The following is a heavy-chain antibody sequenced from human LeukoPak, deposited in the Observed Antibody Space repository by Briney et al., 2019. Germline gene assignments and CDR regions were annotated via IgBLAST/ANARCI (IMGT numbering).Heavy chain of an antibody. CDR1: GYTFTGYY. V-gene: IGHV1-2*02. CDR3: ARSAAQCTNGVCYTEYYMDV. J-gene: IGHJ6*03. D-gene: IGHD2-8*01. CDR2: INPNGGDT. Sequence: ASVKVPCKASGYTFTGYYMHWVRQAPGQGLEWMGRINPNGGDTNYAQKFGGRVTMTTDTTISTAYMELSNLRSDDTAVYFCARSAAQCTNGVCYTEYYMDVWGKGTTVAVSS.